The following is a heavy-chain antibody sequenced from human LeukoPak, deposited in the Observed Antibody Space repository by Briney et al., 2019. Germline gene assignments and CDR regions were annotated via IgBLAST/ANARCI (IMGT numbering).Heavy chain of an antibody. CDR1: GGSISSPNHD. J-gene: IGHJ5*02. CDR2: IYYSGTT. D-gene: IGHD3-10*01. V-gene: IGHV4-39*01. CDR3: ARSLGANTWVGNWFDP. Sequence: SEALSLTCSVSGGSISSPNHDWAWIRQPPGQGLEWIGSIYYSGTTYYNLSLKSRVTLSVDTSQNQFSLKLSSVTAADTAIYFCARSLGANTWVGNWFDPWGQGTLVTVSP.